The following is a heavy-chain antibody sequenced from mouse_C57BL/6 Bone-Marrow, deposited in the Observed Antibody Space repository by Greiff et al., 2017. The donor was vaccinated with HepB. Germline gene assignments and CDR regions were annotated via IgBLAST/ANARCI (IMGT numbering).Heavy chain of an antibody. CDR2: FNYDGSST. CDR1: GFTFSDYY. V-gene: IGHV5-16*01. CDR3: ARVPYGSFDY. J-gene: IGHJ2*01. Sequence: EVKLVESEGGLVQPGSSMKLSCTASGFTFSDYYMAWVRQVPEKGLEWVANFNYDGSSTYYLDSLKSRFIISRDNAKNILYLQMSSLKSEDTATYYCARVPYGSFDYWGQGTTLTVSS. D-gene: IGHD1-1*01.